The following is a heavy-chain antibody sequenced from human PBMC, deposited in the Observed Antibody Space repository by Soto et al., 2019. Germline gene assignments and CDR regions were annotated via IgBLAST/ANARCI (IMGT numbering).Heavy chain of an antibody. CDR2: IIPIFGTA. CDR3: AREGRDGYNPLSLDY. V-gene: IGHV1-69*12. Sequence: QVQLVQSGAEVKKPGSSVKVSCKASGGSFSSYAISWLRQAPGEGLEWMGGIIPIFGTANYAQKFQGRVTITADESTSTAYMELSSLRSEDTAVYYCAREGRDGYNPLSLDYWGQGTLVTVSS. J-gene: IGHJ4*02. D-gene: IGHD5-12*01. CDR1: GGSFSSYA.